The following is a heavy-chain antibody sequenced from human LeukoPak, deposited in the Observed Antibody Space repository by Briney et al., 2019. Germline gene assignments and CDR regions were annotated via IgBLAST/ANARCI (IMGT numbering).Heavy chain of an antibody. CDR2: INPSGGST. J-gene: IGHJ4*02. Sequence: ASVKVSCKASGYTFTSYYMHWVRQAPGQGLEWMGIINPSGGSTSYAQKFQGRVTMTTDTSTSTAYMELRSLRSDDTAVYYCARAEYYYDSSGYYHYWGQGTLVTVSS. CDR3: ARAEYYYDSSGYYHY. CDR1: GYTFTSYY. V-gene: IGHV1-46*01. D-gene: IGHD3-22*01.